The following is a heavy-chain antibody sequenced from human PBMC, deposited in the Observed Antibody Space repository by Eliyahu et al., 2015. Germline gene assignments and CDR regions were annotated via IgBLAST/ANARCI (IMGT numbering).Heavy chain of an antibody. D-gene: IGHD5-12*01. CDR2: IWYDGSNK. V-gene: IGHV3-33*01. Sequence: QVQLVESGGGVVQPGRSLRXXCAASGFXFSSYGMHWVRQAPGAGGGWVAVIWYDGSNKYYADSVKGRFTISRDNSKNTLYLQMNSLRAEDTAVYYCARGPFYSGYDYSLDYWGQGTLVTVSS. CDR1: GFXFSSYG. J-gene: IGHJ4*02. CDR3: ARGPFYSGYDYSLDY.